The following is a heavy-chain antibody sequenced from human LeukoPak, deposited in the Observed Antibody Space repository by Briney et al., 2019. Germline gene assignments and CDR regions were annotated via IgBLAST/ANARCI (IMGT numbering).Heavy chain of an antibody. CDR3: ARVLPSSSSNFDY. D-gene: IGHD6-13*01. CDR2: IYPGGGST. J-gene: IGHJ4*02. CDR1: GYAFTSYY. Sequence: ASVKVSCKASGYAFTSYYIHWVRQAPGQGLEWMGMIYPGGGSTSYAQKFQGRVTMTRDVSTSTAYMELSRLRSDDTAVYYCARVLPSSSSNFDYWGQGTLVTVSS. V-gene: IGHV1-46*01.